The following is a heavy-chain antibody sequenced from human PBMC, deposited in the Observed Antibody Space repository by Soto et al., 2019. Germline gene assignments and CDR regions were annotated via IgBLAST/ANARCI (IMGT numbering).Heavy chain of an antibody. J-gene: IGHJ3*02. CDR3: ARDGQHLDPYAFDI. CDR1: GFTFSNHA. Sequence: QVQLVESGGGVVQPGRSLRLSCAASGFTFSNHAMHWVRQAPGKGLEWVAQIWYDGSVKNYADSMKGRFTVSRDSPKNTLFLQINSMRVENTDVYYCARDGQHLDPYAFDIWGQGTLVTVSS. D-gene: IGHD6-13*01. CDR2: IWYDGSVK. V-gene: IGHV3-33*01.